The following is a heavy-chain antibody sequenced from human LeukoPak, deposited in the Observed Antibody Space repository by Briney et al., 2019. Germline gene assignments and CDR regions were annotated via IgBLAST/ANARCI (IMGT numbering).Heavy chain of an antibody. CDR1: GGSFSGYY. D-gene: IGHD3-3*01. V-gene: IGHV4-59*10. CDR2: IHATGRT. Sequence: SETLSLTCAVYGGSFSGYYWSWIRQPAGKGLEWLGHIHATGRTDYNPSLKSRVTMSLDTSKDQISLKVTSVTAADTAFYYCARVSDFWSAYFDYWGQGILVTVSS. CDR3: ARVSDFWSAYFDY. J-gene: IGHJ4*02.